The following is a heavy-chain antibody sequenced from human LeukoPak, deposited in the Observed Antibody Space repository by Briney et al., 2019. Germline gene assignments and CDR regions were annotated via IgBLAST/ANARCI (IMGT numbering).Heavy chain of an antibody. V-gene: IGHV3-53*01. J-gene: IGHJ4*02. CDR3: ARQRPFDY. CDR2: IYSGGTT. Sequence: GGSLRLSCAASGFTVSSNYMSWVRQAPGKGLEWVSGIYSGGTTYYADSVKARFSISRDNSKNTLHLQMNSLRAEDTAVYYCARQRPFDYWGQGTLVTVSS. CDR1: GFTVSSNY.